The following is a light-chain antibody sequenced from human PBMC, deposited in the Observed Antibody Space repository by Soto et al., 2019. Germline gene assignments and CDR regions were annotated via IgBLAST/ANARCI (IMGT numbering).Light chain of an antibody. V-gene: IGKV3-15*01. CDR2: AAS. CDR3: QQYNDWPPRT. Sequence: EIVMTQSPATLSVSPGERVTLSCRASQSINNNLAWYQQKPGQAPRLLIYAASTRATAIPARFSGSGSGTEFTLTISSLQSEDLAVYYCQQYNDWPPRTFGQGTKVEIK. CDR1: QSINNN. J-gene: IGKJ1*01.